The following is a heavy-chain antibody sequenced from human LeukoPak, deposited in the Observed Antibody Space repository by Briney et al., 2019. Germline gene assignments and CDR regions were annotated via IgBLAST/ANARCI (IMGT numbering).Heavy chain of an antibody. Sequence: ASVKVSCKASGYTFSGYYMHWVRQAPGRGLEWMGWINPKSGGTNYAQKFQGRVTMTRDTSISTVYMELSRLRSDDTAVYNCARGPGLTAILNWFDPWGQGTLVTVSS. CDR2: INPKSGGT. D-gene: IGHD1-14*01. V-gene: IGHV1-2*02. CDR1: GYTFSGYY. J-gene: IGHJ5*02. CDR3: ARGPGLTAILNWFDP.